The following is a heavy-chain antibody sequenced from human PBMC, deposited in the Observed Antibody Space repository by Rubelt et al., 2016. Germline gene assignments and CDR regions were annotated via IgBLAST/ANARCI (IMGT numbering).Heavy chain of an antibody. CDR1: GYTFTGYY. J-gene: IGHJ4*02. CDR3: ATGIVVVPAHVPSRDY. D-gene: IGHD2-2*01. Sequence: QVQLVQSGAEVKKPGASVKVSCKASGYTFTGYYMHWVRQAPGQGLEWMGWINPNSGGTNYAQKLQGLVTMTRDTSISTAYMELSRLRSEDTAVYYCATGIVVVPAHVPSRDYWGQGTLVTVSS. CDR2: INPNSGGT. V-gene: IGHV1-2*04.